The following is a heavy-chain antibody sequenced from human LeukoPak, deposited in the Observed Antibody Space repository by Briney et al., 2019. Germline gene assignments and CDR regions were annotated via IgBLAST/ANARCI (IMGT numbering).Heavy chain of an antibody. CDR3: AREGGFYRPLDY. V-gene: IGHV4-4*02. CDR1: GGSVISTNW. D-gene: IGHD3-3*01. J-gene: IGHJ4*02. CDR2: IHLDGRT. Sequence: SETLSCTCGVSGGSVISTNWWTWVRQPPGKGLEWIGEIHLDGRTNYNPSLGSRLTMSVDLSENQVSLNLTSVTAADTAVYYCAREGGFYRPLDYSGQGTLVTVSS.